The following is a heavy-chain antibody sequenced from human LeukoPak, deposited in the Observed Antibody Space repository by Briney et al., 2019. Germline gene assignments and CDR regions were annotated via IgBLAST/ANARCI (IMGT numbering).Heavy chain of an antibody. CDR3: AKDEQWLVQAFDY. Sequence: PGGSLRLSCAASGFTFSSYAMSWVRQAPGKGLEWVSAISGSGGSTYYADSVKGRFTISRDNSKNTLYLQMSSLRAEDTAVYYCAKDEQWLVQAFDYWGQGTLVTVSS. CDR2: ISGSGGST. J-gene: IGHJ4*02. V-gene: IGHV3-23*01. D-gene: IGHD6-19*01. CDR1: GFTFSSYA.